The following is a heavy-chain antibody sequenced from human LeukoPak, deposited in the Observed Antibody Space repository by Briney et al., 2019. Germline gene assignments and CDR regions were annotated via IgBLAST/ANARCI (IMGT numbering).Heavy chain of an antibody. CDR1: GFTFSSYD. J-gene: IGHJ4*02. CDR3: ARVGDYYDSSFDY. Sequence: GGSLRLSCAASGFTFSSYDMHWVRQAPGKGLEWVAVISYDGSNKYYADSVKGRFTISRDNAKNSLYLQMNSLRAEDTAVYYCARVGDYYDSSFDYWGQGTLVTVSS. D-gene: IGHD3-22*01. V-gene: IGHV3-30*03. CDR2: ISYDGSNK.